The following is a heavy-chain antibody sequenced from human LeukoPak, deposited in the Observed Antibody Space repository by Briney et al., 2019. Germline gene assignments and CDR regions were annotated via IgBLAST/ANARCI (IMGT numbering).Heavy chain of an antibody. CDR2: ISSSGSTI. D-gene: IGHD6-19*01. J-gene: IGHJ4*02. CDR3: AKQLIAVAGTLDY. V-gene: IGHV3-48*03. Sequence: GGSLRLSCAASGFTFSSYEMNWVRQAPGKGLEWVSYISSSGSTIYYADSVKGRFTISRDNSKNTLYLQMNSLRAEDTAVYYCAKQLIAVAGTLDYWGQGTLVTVSS. CDR1: GFTFSSYE.